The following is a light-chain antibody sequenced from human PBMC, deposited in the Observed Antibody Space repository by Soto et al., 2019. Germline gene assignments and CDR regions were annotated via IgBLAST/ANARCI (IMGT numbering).Light chain of an antibody. Sequence: EIVLTQSPATLSSSPGETATLSCRASQYVGTRLAWYQHKPGQAPRLRIYYMSKRATGIPARFSGSGSGTDFTLTISNLAPEDFGVYYCHQRQSWPRTFGQGTKVDIK. CDR1: QYVGTR. CDR3: HQRQSWPRT. V-gene: IGKV3-11*01. J-gene: IGKJ1*01. CDR2: YMS.